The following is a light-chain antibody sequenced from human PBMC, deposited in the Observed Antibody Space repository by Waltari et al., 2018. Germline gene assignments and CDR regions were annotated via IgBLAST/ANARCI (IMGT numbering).Light chain of an antibody. V-gene: IGLV2-23*02. CDR2: EFN. CDR3: CSYVTGDTWV. Sequence: QSALTQPASVSGSPGQSITISCTGTSNDIGTYKLVSWYQQHPGKAPKLIIYEFNQRPSGISNRFSGSKSGNTAALTISGLQTEDEADYFCCSYVTGDTWVFGGGTKVAVL. J-gene: IGLJ3*02. CDR1: SNDIGTYKL.